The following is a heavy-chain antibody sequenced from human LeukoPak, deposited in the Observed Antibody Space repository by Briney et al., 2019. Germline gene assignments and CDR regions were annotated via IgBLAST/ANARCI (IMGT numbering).Heavy chain of an antibody. Sequence: GGTLRLSCAASGFTFSSYGMHWVRQAPGKGLEWVAVISYDGSNKYYVDSVKGRFTISRDNPKNTLYLQMNSLRAEDTAVYYCAKASKSHDYWGQGTLVTVSS. V-gene: IGHV3-30*18. J-gene: IGHJ4*02. D-gene: IGHD4-11*01. CDR1: GFTFSSYG. CDR2: ISYDGSNK. CDR3: AKASKSHDY.